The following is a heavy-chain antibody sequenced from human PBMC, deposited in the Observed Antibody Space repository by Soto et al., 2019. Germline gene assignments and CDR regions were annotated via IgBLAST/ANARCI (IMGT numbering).Heavy chain of an antibody. CDR1: GGSFRGYY. V-gene: IGHV4-34*01. CDR3: ARDKITGLFDY. J-gene: IGHJ4*02. D-gene: IGHD2-8*02. CDR2: INHSGST. Sequence: SETLSLTCAVYGGSFRGYYWTWIRQPPGTGLEWIGEINHSGSTNYNPSLKSRVTISVDMSKNQFSLKLTSVTAADTAVYYCARDKITGLFDYWGQGTLVTVS.